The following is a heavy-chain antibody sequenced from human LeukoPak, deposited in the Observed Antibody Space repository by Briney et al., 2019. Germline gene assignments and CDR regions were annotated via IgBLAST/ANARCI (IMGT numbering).Heavy chain of an antibody. Sequence: ASVKVSCKASGYTFTGYYIHWVREAPGQGPEWMGWINPNSGGTNYAHKFEARVTMTRDTSISTAYMELSRLSSDDTAVYYCARGLGYSYGIDYWGQGSLVTVS. CDR3: ARGLGYSYGIDY. V-gene: IGHV1-2*07. CDR1: GYTFTGYY. D-gene: IGHD5-18*01. J-gene: IGHJ4*02. CDR2: INPNSGGT.